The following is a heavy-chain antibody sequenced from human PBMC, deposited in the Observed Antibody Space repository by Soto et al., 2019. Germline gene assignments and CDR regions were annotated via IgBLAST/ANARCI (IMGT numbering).Heavy chain of an antibody. CDR1: AAFVSTGSYY. V-gene: IGHV4-31*03. D-gene: IGHD5-18*01. Sequence: PSETLSLTCPVSAAFVSTGSYYWGWVRQSPVRGLDWIGFVYGSRYTYYNMFLGRRLPLSLDRSNNQFTLGFTVVTASPTAVVYAVRALPHTAMVYPCFDPWGQGTLVTVSS. CDR2: VYGSRYT. CDR3: VRALPHTAMVYPCFDP. J-gene: IGHJ5*02.